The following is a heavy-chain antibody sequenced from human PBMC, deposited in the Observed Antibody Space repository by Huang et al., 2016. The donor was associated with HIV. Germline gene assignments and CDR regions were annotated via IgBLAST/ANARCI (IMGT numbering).Heavy chain of an antibody. CDR1: GYTFTNYD. CDR3: ARSAYGDLDY. CDR2: MNPNTGNT. J-gene: IGHJ4*02. D-gene: IGHD4-17*01. Sequence: QVHLVQTGAEVKKPGASVKVSCKASGYTFTNYDLNWVRQAPGRGLEWMGLMNPNTGNTGFAQSFQGRVTMTRKTSITTAYMELTSLTSEDTAVYYCARSAYGDLDYWGLGTLVIVSS. V-gene: IGHV1-8*02.